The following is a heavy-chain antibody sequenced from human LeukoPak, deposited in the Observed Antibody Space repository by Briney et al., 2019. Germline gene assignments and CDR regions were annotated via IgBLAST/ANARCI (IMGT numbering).Heavy chain of an antibody. V-gene: IGHV4-61*01. D-gene: IGHD5-24*01. Sequence: PETLSLTCTVSGGSVSSGSYYWSWIRQPPGKGLEWIGYIYYSGSTNYNPSLKSRVTISVDTSKNQFSLKLSSVTAADTAVYYCARARDGYNSSRAGDYWGQGTLVTVSS. CDR2: IYYSGST. CDR1: GGSVSSGSYY. J-gene: IGHJ4*02. CDR3: ARARDGYNSSRAGDY.